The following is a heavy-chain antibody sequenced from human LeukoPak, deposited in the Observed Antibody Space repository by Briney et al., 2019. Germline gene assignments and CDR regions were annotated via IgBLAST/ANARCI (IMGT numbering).Heavy chain of an antibody. CDR1: GYTFSGYY. J-gene: IGHJ5*02. CDR3: ARDLGPNWLDP. CDR2: INPNSGGT. Sequence: ASVKVSCKASGYTFSGYYIHWVRQAPGQGLEWMGWINPNSGGTNYAQKFQGKVTMTRDTSLSTAYMELSRMRYDDTAVYYCARDLGPNWLDPWGQGTLVTVSS. D-gene: IGHD3-16*01. V-gene: IGHV1-2*02.